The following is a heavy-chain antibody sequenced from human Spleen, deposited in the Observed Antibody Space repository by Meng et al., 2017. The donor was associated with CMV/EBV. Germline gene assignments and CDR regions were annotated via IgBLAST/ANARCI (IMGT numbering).Heavy chain of an antibody. CDR2: IYYSGST. CDR1: GGSFSSYY. CDR3: ARDAAGTNYYYGMDV. Sequence: SQTLSLTCAVYGGSFSSYYWSWIRQPPGKGLEWIGYIYYSGSTNYNPSLKSRVTISVDTSKNQFSLKLSSVTAADTAVYYCARDAAGTNYYYGMDVWGQGTTVTVSS. V-gene: IGHV4-59*01. D-gene: IGHD2-2*01. J-gene: IGHJ6*02.